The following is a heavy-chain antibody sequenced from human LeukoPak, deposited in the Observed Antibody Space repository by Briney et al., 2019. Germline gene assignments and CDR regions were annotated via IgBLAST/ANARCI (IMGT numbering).Heavy chain of an antibody. CDR2: IYYSGST. V-gene: IGHV4-39*01. CDR3: ARHGRESDTTDY. Sequence: PSETLSLTCTVSGGSISSSSYYWGWIRQPPGKGLEWIGSIYYSGSTYYNPSLKSRVTISVDTSKNQFSLKLSSVTAADTAVYYCARHGRESDTTDYWGQGTLVTVSS. D-gene: IGHD5-18*01. CDR1: GGSISSSSYY. J-gene: IGHJ4*02.